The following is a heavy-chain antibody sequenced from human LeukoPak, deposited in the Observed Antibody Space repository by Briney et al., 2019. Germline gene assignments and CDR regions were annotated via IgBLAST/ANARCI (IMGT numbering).Heavy chain of an antibody. J-gene: IGHJ4*02. D-gene: IGHD6-13*01. CDR2: ISNTGSA. V-gene: IGHV4-61*02. Sequence: SQTLSLTCTVSGGSFSSGSYYWSWIRQPAGKGLEWIGRISNTGSANYNPSLKSRVTISVDTSKNQFSLKLSSVTAADTAVYYCARGRGYSRYYFDYWGQGTLVTVSS. CDR1: GGSFSSGSYY. CDR3: ARGRGYSRYYFDY.